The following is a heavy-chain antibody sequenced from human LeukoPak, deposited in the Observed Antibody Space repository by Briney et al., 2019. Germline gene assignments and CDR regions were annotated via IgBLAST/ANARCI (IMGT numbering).Heavy chain of an antibody. CDR2: INPNTGGT. Sequence: GASVKVSCKASGYSFTAYYIHWVRQAPGQGLEWMGWINPNTGGTNYAQKFQGRVTMTRDTSISTAYMELSRLRSDDTAMFYCARDRYYGSGRWKTFDIWGQGTMVTVSS. CDR1: GYSFTAYY. CDR3: ARDRYYGSGRWKTFDI. D-gene: IGHD3-10*01. V-gene: IGHV1-2*02. J-gene: IGHJ3*02.